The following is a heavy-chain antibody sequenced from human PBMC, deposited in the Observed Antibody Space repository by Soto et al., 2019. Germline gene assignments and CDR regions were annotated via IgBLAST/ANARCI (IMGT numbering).Heavy chain of an antibody. CDR2: INWNSGSI. J-gene: IGHJ1*01. V-gene: IGHV3-9*01. CDR1: GFTFDDYA. Sequence: GGSLRLSCAASGFTFDDYAMHWVRQVPVKGLEWVSGINWNSGSIGYADSVKGRFAISRDNAKNPLHLQMNSPRAEDTAFYYCVKDESINWYSGHFRHWGQGTLVTVSS. CDR3: VKDESINWYSGHFRH. D-gene: IGHD6-13*01.